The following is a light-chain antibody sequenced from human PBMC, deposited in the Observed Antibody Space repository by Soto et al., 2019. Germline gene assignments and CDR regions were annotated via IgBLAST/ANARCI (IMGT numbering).Light chain of an antibody. CDR1: SSNIGAGYD. CDR2: GNS. Sequence: QSVLTQPLSVSGAPGQRVTISCTGSSSNIGAGYDVHWYQQFPGTAPKLLIYGNSNRPSGVPDRFSGSKSGTSASLAITGLQAEDEADYYCQSYDSSLSGVFGSGTKVTV. V-gene: IGLV1-40*01. CDR3: QSYDSSLSGV. J-gene: IGLJ1*01.